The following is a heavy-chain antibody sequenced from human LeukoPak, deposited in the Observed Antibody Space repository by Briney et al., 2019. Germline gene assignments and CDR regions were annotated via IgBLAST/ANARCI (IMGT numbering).Heavy chain of an antibody. CDR3: ARDTSFGDFDY. CDR1: GGSFSGYY. V-gene: IGHV4-34*01. Sequence: PSETLSLTCAVYGGSFSGYYWSWIRQPPGKGLEWIGSIYYSGNTYYSPSLKSRVTISVNPPKNQFSLKLSSVTAADTAFYYCARDTSFGDFDYWGLGTLVTVSS. CDR2: IYYSGNT. J-gene: IGHJ4*02. D-gene: IGHD2-2*01.